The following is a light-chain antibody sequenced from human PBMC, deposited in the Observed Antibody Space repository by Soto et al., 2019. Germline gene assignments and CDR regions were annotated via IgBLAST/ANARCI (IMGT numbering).Light chain of an antibody. CDR3: QHYYNIPRT. Sequence: DVVMTQSPGSLAVSLGEWATINCKSSQPLFYGSSDRNYLAWYQQKPGQPPKLLISLASTRESGVPDRFSGAGSGTDFTLTISDLQAEDVAVYYCQHYYNIPRTFGQGTKLEIK. J-gene: IGKJ2*01. CDR1: QPLFYGSSDRNY. V-gene: IGKV4-1*01. CDR2: LAS.